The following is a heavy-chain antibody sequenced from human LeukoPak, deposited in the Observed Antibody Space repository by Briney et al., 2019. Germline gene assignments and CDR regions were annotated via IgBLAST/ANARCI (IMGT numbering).Heavy chain of an antibody. CDR2: INPNSGGT. D-gene: IGHD3-22*01. CDR3: ARGRNYYDSSRYYYEGDAFDT. CDR1: GYTFTSYG. V-gene: IGHV1-2*02. J-gene: IGHJ3*02. Sequence: ASVKVSCKASGYTFTSYGINWVRQATGQGLEWMGWINPNSGGTNYAQKFQGRVTMTRDTSISTAYMELSSLRSEDTAVYYCARGRNYYDSSRYYYEGDAFDTWGQGTMVTVSS.